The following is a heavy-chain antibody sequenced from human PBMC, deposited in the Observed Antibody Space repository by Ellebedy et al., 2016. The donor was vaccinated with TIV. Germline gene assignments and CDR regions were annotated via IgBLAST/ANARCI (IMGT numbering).Heavy chain of an antibody. CDR1: GFTFSSYA. CDR3: AKEVQGLLWFGESKYGMDV. D-gene: IGHD3-10*01. V-gene: IGHV3-23*01. CDR2: ISGSGGST. J-gene: IGHJ6*02. Sequence: GGSLRLXCAASGFTFSSYAMSWVRQAPGKGLEWVSAISGSGGSTYYADSVKGRFTISRDNSKNTLYLQMNSLRAEDTAVYYCAKEVQGLLWFGESKYGMDVWGQGTTVTVSS.